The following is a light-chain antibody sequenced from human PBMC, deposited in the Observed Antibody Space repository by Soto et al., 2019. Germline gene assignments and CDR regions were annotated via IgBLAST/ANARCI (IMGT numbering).Light chain of an antibody. CDR1: QSLSSSH. J-gene: IGKJ1*01. V-gene: IGKV3D-20*02. CDR3: QQRSNWQT. Sequence: EIVLTQSPGTLSLSPGGRATLSCRASQSLSSSHLAWYQQKPGQAPKLLIYGASTRATGIPDRFTGRGSGTDFTLTISRLEPEDFAVDYCQQRSNWQTFGQGTKVDIK. CDR2: GAS.